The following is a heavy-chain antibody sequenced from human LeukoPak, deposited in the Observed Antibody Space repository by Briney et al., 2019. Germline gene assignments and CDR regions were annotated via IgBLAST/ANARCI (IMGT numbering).Heavy chain of an antibody. V-gene: IGHV3-64D*06. CDR3: AKANWDDEYIFDD. J-gene: IGHJ4*02. CDR2: ISNNGGTT. CDR1: GFTFSTYA. D-gene: IGHD1-1*01. Sequence: PGGSLRLSCSASGFTFSTYAMHWVRQAPGKGLEYVSLISNNGGTTYYADSVKDRFTISRDNSKNTLYLQMSSLRAEDTAVYYCAKANWDDEYIFDDWGQGTLVTVSS.